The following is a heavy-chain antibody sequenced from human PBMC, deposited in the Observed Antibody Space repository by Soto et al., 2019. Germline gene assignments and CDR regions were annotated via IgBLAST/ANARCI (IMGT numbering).Heavy chain of an antibody. Sequence: GGSLRLSCAASGFTFSSYAMHWVRQAPGKGLEWVAVISYDGRNKYYADSVKGRFTISRDNSKNTLYLQMNSLRAEDTALYYYAKDIWGEMATPGFDYWGQGTLVTVSS. V-gene: IGHV3-30*04. J-gene: IGHJ4*02. CDR3: AKDIWGEMATPGFDY. D-gene: IGHD5-12*01. CDR1: GFTFSSYA. CDR2: ISYDGRNK.